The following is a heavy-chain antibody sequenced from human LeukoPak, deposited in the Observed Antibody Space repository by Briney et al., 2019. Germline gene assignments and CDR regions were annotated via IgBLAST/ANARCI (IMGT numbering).Heavy chain of an antibody. D-gene: IGHD5-18*01. J-gene: IGHJ4*02. CDR2: IHSSGTT. V-gene: IGHV4-31*03. Sequence: SQTLSLTCSVSGDSISSGGYYWSWIRQHPGKGLEWIGYIHSSGTTYYNPSLKSRITISVDTSKNQFSVELSSVTAADTAVYYCARAQGYSYGFIFDYWGQGTLVTVSS. CDR1: GDSISSGGYY. CDR3: ARAQGYSYGFIFDY.